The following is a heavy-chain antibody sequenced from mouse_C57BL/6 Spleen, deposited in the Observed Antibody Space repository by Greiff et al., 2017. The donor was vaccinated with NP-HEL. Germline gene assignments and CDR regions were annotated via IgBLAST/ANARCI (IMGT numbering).Heavy chain of an antibody. Sequence: VQLQQPGAELVMPGASVKLSCKASGYTFTSYWMHWVKQRPGQGLEWIGEIDPSDSYTNYNQKFKGKSTLTVDKSSSTAYMQLSSLTSEDSAVYYCARGLLRAGDYWGQGTSVTVSS. V-gene: IGHV1-69*01. CDR2: IDPSDSYT. J-gene: IGHJ4*01. CDR3: ARGLLRAGDY. D-gene: IGHD1-1*01. CDR1: GYTFTSYW.